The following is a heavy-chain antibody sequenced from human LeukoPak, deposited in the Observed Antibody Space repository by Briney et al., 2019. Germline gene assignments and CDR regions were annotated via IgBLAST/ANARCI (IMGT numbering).Heavy chain of an antibody. V-gene: IGHV3-23*01. D-gene: IGHD2-2*01. CDR2: ISGGGGST. CDR3: AKGGYCSSTSCYVGWFDP. J-gene: IGHJ5*02. Sequence: GGSLRLSCAASGFTFSSYVMNWVRQAPGKGLEWVSVISGGGGSTYYADSVKGRFTISRDNSKNPLFLRMNSLRAEDTAVYYCAKGGYCSSTSCYVGWFDPWGQGTLVTVSS. CDR1: GFTFSSYV.